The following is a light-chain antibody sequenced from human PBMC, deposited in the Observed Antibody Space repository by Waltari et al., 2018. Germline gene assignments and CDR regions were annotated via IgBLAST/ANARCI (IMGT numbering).Light chain of an antibody. CDR3: QQYNSYSLYT. V-gene: IGKV1-5*01. CDR2: DAS. CDR1: QSISTW. Sequence: DIQMTQSPSTLSASVGDRVTNTCRASQSISTWLAWYQQKPGKAPKLLIYDASSLEGGVPSRFSGSGSGTEFTLTISCLQPDDSATYYCQQYNSYSLYTFGQGTKLEIK. J-gene: IGKJ2*01.